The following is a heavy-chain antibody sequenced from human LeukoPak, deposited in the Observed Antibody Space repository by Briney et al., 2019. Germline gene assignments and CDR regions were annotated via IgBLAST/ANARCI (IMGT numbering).Heavy chain of an antibody. V-gene: IGHV4-34*01. CDR3: ARASIAARRRSSFDY. J-gene: IGHJ4*02. D-gene: IGHD6-6*01. CDR1: GGSFSGYY. CDR2: INHSGST. Sequence: SETLSLTCAVYGGSFSGYYWSWIRQPPEQGLEWIGEINHSGSTNYNPSLKSRVTISVDTSKNQFSLKLSSVTAADTAVYYCARASIAARRRSSFDYWVQGTLVTVSS.